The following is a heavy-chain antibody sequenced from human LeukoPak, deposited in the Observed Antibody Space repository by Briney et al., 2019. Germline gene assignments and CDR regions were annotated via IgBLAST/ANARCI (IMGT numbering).Heavy chain of an antibody. J-gene: IGHJ6*03. CDR3: ARRGTYGDCLRYYYMDV. CDR1: GDTLTSYS. V-gene: IGHV1-18*01. CDR2: ISTYIGDT. D-gene: IGHD4-17*01. Sequence: ASLRVSCKASGDTLTSYSICWGRQAPGQGLGRGWWISTYIGDTNYAQTLQGRVTTTADTSTSTAYIEISTLRSEDTAVHYCARRGTYGDCLRYYYMDVWGEGTTVTISS.